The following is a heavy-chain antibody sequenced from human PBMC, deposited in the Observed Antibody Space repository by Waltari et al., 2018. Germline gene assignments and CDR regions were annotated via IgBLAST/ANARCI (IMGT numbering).Heavy chain of an antibody. J-gene: IGHJ4*02. CDR3: ARSIVVPAAMIYFDY. CDR1: GYSFTSYW. Sequence: VQLVQSGAEVKKPGESLKISCKGSGYSFTSYWIGWVRQMPGKGLEWMGIIYPGDSDTRYSPSFQGQVTISADKSISTAYLQWSSLKASDTAMYYCARSIVVPAAMIYFDYWGQGTLVTVSS. V-gene: IGHV5-51*03. CDR2: IYPGDSDT. D-gene: IGHD2-2*01.